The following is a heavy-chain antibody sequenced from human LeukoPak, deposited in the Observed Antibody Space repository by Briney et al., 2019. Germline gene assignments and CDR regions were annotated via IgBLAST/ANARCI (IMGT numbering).Heavy chain of an antibody. V-gene: IGHV3-23*01. CDR2: ISGSGRST. CDR1: GFTFSTYA. J-gene: IGHJ4*02. Sequence: GGSLRLSCAASGFTFSTYAMSWVRQAPGKGLDWVSVISGSGRSTFYADSVKGRFTISRDNSKNTLYLQMNSLRAEDTGVYYCAKRREDGHKDDDYWGQGTVVTVSS. CDR3: AKRREDGHKDDDY.